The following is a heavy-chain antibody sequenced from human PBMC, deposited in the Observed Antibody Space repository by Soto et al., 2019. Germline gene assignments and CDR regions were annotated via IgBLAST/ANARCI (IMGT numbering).Heavy chain of an antibody. CDR1: DGSISNFY. J-gene: IGHJ4*02. D-gene: IGHD3-22*01. CDR2: ISSSGNT. Sequence: SETLSLTCTVSDGSISNFYWSWIRQPPGKGLEWIGYISSSGNTNYNPSLKGRVSISVDTSKNQFSLNLTSVTAADTGVYYCARAPMVLTRSYFDSWGLGTPVTVSS. V-gene: IGHV4-59*01. CDR3: ARAPMVLTRSYFDS.